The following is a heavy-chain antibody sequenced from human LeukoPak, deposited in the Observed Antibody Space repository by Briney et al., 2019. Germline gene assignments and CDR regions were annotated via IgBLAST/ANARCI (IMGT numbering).Heavy chain of an antibody. V-gene: IGHV7-4-1*02. J-gene: IGHJ6*03. CDR1: GYTFTTYA. D-gene: IGHD3-10*01. Sequence: ASVKVSCKASGYTFTTYAMNWVRQAPGQGLEWMGWINTNTGNPTYAQGFTGRFVFSLDTSVSTAYLQISSLKAEDTAVYYCARGSITMVRGEGTYYYMDVWGKGTPVTVS. CDR2: INTNTGNP. CDR3: ARGSITMVRGEGTYYYMDV.